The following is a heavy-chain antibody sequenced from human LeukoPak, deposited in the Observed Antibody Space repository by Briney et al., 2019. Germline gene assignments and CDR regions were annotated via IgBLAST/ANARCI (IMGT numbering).Heavy chain of an antibody. CDR2: INHSGST. CDR1: GGSFSGSY. D-gene: IGHD5-18*01. V-gene: IGHV4-34*01. Sequence: SETLSLTCAVYGGSFSGSYWSWIRQPPGKGLEWIGEINHSGSTNYNPSLKSRVTISVDTSKNQFSLKLSSVTAADTAVYYCARAPWIQLWARRGFDYWGQGTLVTVSS. J-gene: IGHJ4*02. CDR3: ARAPWIQLWARRGFDY.